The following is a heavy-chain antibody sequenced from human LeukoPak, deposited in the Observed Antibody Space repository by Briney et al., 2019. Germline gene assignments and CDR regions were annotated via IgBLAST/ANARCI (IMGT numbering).Heavy chain of an antibody. CDR1: GFTFSSYW. V-gene: IGHV3-7*05. Sequence: PEGSLRLFCAASGFTFSSYWMSWARQAPGKGLQWVASIEQDGSASYYVDSVKGRFTISRDNAKNSVYLQMNSLRAEDTAVYYCARGAYDSSSDHWGQGTLVTVSS. J-gene: IGHJ4*02. D-gene: IGHD6-6*01. CDR3: ARGAYDSSSDH. CDR2: IEQDGSAS.